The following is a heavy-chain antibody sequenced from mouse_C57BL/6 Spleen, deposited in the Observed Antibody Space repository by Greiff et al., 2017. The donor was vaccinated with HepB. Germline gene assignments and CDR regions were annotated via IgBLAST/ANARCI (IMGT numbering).Heavy chain of an antibody. CDR1: GFTFSDYY. CDR3: AREGSEGYFDV. CDR2: INYDGSST. Sequence: EVNVVESEGGLVQPGSSMKLSCTASGFTFSDYYMAWVRQVPEKGLEWVANINYDGSSTYYLDSLKSRFIISRDNAKNILYLQMSSLKSEDTATYYCAREGSEGYFDVWGTGTTVTVSS. V-gene: IGHV5-16*01. J-gene: IGHJ1*03.